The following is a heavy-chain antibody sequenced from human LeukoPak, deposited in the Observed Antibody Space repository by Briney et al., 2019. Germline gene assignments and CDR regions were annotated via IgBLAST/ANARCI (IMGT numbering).Heavy chain of an antibody. J-gene: IGHJ4*02. CDR1: GFTFSSYA. D-gene: IGHD4-17*01. V-gene: IGHV3-23*01. CDR2: ISGSGGST. Sequence: GGSLRLSCAASGFTFSSYAMSWVRQAPGKGPEWVSAISGSGGSTYYADSVKGRFTISRDNSKNTLYLQMNSLRAEDTAVYYCAKGKGDYGDYVVDYWGQGTLVTVSS. CDR3: AKGKGDYGDYVVDY.